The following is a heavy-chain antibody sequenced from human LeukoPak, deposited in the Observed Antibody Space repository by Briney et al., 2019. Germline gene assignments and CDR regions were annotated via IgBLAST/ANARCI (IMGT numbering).Heavy chain of an antibody. Sequence: GASVKVSCKASGFPFVGYYIHWVRQAPGQGLEWIGWMNPNSGGTNYAQKFQGRVSMTRDTSISTAYMEVTGLRYDDTAVYYCARDFMIRGVTTPDYWGQGTLVTVSS. D-gene: IGHD3-10*01. CDR2: MNPNSGGT. CDR3: ARDFMIRGVTTPDY. J-gene: IGHJ4*02. CDR1: GFPFVGYY. V-gene: IGHV1-2*02.